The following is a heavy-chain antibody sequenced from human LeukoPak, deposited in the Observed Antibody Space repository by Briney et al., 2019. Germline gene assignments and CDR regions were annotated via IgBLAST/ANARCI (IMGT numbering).Heavy chain of an antibody. D-gene: IGHD4-17*01. Sequence: SETLSLTCTISGGSISSGVYYWSWIRQHPGKGLEWIGYIYYSGSTYYNPSLKSRVTISVDTSKNQFSLKLSSVTAADTAVYYCASSYGGNPGDFDYWGQGTLVTVSS. CDR1: GGSISSGVYY. CDR3: ASSYGGNPGDFDY. CDR2: IYYSGST. V-gene: IGHV4-31*03. J-gene: IGHJ4*02.